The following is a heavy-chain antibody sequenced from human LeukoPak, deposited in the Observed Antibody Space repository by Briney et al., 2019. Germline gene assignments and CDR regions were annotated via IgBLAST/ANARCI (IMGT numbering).Heavy chain of an antibody. Sequence: AGGSLRLSCAASGFTFSSYAISWVRQPPGKGLEWVSAISGIGGTTYYADSVKGRSTASRDNSKNTLYLQMNRVRAEDTGVYYCAAQEGIAAAGISVAGDYWGEGTLVTVSS. V-gene: IGHV3-23*01. CDR1: GFTFSSYA. CDR3: AAQEGIAAAGISVAGDY. CDR2: ISGIGGTT. J-gene: IGHJ4*02. D-gene: IGHD6-13*01.